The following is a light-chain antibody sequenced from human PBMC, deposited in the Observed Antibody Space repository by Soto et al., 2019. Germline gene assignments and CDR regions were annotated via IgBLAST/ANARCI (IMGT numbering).Light chain of an antibody. CDR3: QQYERYPPS. Sequence: DIQMTQSPSTLSASVGDRVTITCRASQTISFWLAWYQQKPGEAPKLLIYDASSLESGVPSRFSGSGSGTEFTLTISSLQPHDFATYYCQQYERYPPSFGGGTKLEI. CDR2: DAS. V-gene: IGKV1-5*01. J-gene: IGKJ4*01. CDR1: QTISFW.